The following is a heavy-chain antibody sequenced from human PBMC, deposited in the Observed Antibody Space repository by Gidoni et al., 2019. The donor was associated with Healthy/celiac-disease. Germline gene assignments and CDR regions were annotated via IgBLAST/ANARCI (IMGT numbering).Heavy chain of an antibody. CDR1: GGSLSSGGYS. CDR2: TYHSGST. V-gene: IGHV4-30-2*01. J-gene: IGHJ4*02. D-gene: IGHD3-16*02. Sequence: QLQLQESGSGLVKPSQTLSLTCAVSGGSLSSGGYSWSWLRQPPGEGLEWMGYTYHSGSTYYNPSRKSRVTISVDRSKNQFSRKLSSGTAADTAVYYCARAPYYDYSWGSYRYAPFDYWGQGTLVTVSS. CDR3: ARAPYYDYSWGSYRYAPFDY.